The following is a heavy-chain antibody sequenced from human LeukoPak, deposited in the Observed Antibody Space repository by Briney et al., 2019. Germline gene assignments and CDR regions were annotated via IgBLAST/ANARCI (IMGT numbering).Heavy chain of an antibody. Sequence: GASVKVSCTASGYTFTGYYMHWVRQAPGQGLEWMGWINPNSGGTNYAQKFQGRVTMTRDTSISTAYMELSRLRSDDTAVYYCARDLQAYSSGWYVDYWGQGTLVTVSS. CDR1: GYTFTGYY. CDR3: ARDLQAYSSGWYVDY. D-gene: IGHD6-19*01. V-gene: IGHV1-2*02. CDR2: INPNSGGT. J-gene: IGHJ4*02.